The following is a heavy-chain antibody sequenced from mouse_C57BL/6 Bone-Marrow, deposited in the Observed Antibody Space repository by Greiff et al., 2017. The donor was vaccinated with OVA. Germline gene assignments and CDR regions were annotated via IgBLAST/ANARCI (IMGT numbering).Heavy chain of an antibody. CDR3: ARPNYWYAMDY. J-gene: IGHJ4*01. Sequence: DVQLVESGPGLVKPSQSLSLTCSVTGYSITSGYYWNWIRQFPGNKLEWMGYISYDGSNNYNPSLKNRISITRDTSKNQFFLKLNSVTTEDTATYYCARPNYWYAMDYWGQGTSVTVSS. V-gene: IGHV3-6*01. CDR1: GYSITSGYY. D-gene: IGHD1-3*01. CDR2: ISYDGSN.